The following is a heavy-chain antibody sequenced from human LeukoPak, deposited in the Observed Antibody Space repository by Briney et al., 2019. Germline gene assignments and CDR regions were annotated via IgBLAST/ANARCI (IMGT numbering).Heavy chain of an antibody. CDR2: ISAYNGNT. Sequence: GASVKVSCKASGYTFTGYYMHWVRQAPGQGLEWMGWISAYNGNTNYAQKLQGRVTMTTDTSTSTACMELRSLRSDDTAVYYCARGVPITMIVHALDYWGQGTLVTVSS. V-gene: IGHV1-18*04. CDR3: ARGVPITMIVHALDY. J-gene: IGHJ4*02. D-gene: IGHD3-22*01. CDR1: GYTFTGYY.